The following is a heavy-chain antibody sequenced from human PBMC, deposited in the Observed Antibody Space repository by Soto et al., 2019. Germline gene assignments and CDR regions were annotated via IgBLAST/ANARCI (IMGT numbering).Heavy chain of an antibody. CDR3: ASMAVAGMDWFDP. J-gene: IGHJ5*02. Sequence: PGGSLRLSCAASGFTFSDYYMSWIRQAPGKGLEWVSYISSSSSYTSYADSVKGRFTISRDNAKNSLYLQMNSLRAEDTAVYYCASMAVAGMDWFDPWGQGTLVTVSS. V-gene: IGHV3-11*06. CDR2: ISSSSSYT. D-gene: IGHD6-19*01. CDR1: GFTFSDYY.